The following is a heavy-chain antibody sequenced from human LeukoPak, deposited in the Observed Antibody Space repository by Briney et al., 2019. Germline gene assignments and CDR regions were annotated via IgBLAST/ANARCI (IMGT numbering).Heavy chain of an antibody. CDR1: GGTFSSYA. Sequence: GASVKVSCKASGGTFSSYAISWVRQAPGQGLEWMGGIIPIFGTANDAQKFQGRVTITADESTSTAYMELSSLRSEDTAVYYCARASVVVSRYYYYYGMDVWGQGTTVTVSS. V-gene: IGHV1-69*01. CDR3: ARASVVVSRYYYYYGMDV. J-gene: IGHJ6*02. CDR2: IIPIFGTA. D-gene: IGHD3-22*01.